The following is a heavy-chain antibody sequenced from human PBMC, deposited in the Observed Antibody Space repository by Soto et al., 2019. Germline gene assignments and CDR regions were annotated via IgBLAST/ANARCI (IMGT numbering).Heavy chain of an antibody. CDR3: AKDLDSPYYFDY. CDR1: GFTFRSYG. D-gene: IGHD3-3*01. J-gene: IGHJ4*02. V-gene: IGHV3-30*18. CDR2: ISYDGSNK. Sequence: QVQLVESGGGVVQPGRSLRLSCAASGFTFRSYGMHWVRQAPGKGLEWVAVISYDGSNKFYANSVKGRFTISRDNSKNTLYLQMDSLRAEDTAVYYCAKDLDSPYYFDYWGQGTLVTVSS.